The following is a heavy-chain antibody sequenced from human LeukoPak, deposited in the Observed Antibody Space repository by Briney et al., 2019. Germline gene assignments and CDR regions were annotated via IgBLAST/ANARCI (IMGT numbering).Heavy chain of an antibody. D-gene: IGHD1-26*01. V-gene: IGHV4-59*01. CDR1: GGSINSGY. Sequence: SETLSLTCSVSGGSINSGYWSWVRQTPGKGLEWIGLLYPSGGTNYNPSLKSRVTISVATSTTQFSLKLSSMTAADTAVYYCAGGHYPLEYWGQGTLVTVSS. J-gene: IGHJ4*02. CDR3: AGGHYPLEY. CDR2: LYPSGGT.